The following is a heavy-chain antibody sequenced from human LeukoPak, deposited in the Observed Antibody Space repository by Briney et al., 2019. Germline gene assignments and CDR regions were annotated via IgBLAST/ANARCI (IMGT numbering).Heavy chain of an antibody. D-gene: IGHD6-19*01. CDR2: ISGTSNYI. J-gene: IGHJ4*02. V-gene: IGHV3-21*01. Sequence: GGSLRLSCAASGFTFSSYSMHWVRQAPGKGPEWVSSISGTSNYIYYGDSVKGRFTISRDDAKNSQYLQMNSLRAEDTAVYYCASSGPIAVAFFDYWGQGILVTVSS. CDR1: GFTFSSYS. CDR3: ASSGPIAVAFFDY.